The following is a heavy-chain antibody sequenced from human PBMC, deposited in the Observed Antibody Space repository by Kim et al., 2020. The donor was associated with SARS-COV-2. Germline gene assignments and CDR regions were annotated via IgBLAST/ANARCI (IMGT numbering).Heavy chain of an antibody. Sequence: EDPVKGRIHISRDDAKNALYLQMNSLRDEDTAVYYCARGIVGRYKGFDYWGQGTLVTVSS. J-gene: IGHJ4*02. V-gene: IGHV3-48*02. CDR3: ARGIVGRYKGFDY. D-gene: IGHD1-26*01.